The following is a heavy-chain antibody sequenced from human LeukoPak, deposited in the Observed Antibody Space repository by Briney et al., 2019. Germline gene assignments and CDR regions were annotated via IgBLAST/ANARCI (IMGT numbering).Heavy chain of an antibody. CDR2: IYSGGST. Sequence: GGSLRLSCAASGFTVSTNYMGWVRQAPGKGLEWVSVIYSGGSTYYADPVKGRFTISRDNSKNTLYLELKSLGAEDTAVYYCARASIAAAGYYFDYWGQGTLVTVSS. CDR3: ARASIAAAGYYFDY. D-gene: IGHD6-13*01. J-gene: IGHJ4*02. V-gene: IGHV3-53*01. CDR1: GFTVSTNY.